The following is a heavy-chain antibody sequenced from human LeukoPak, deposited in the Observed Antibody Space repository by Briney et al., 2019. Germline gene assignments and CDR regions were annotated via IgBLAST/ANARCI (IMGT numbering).Heavy chain of an antibody. CDR3: AVYYCARTRYPYKDV. D-gene: IGHD3-9*01. CDR2: IRYDGRDK. Sequence: PGGSLRLSCAVYGLSFSDYCWPWIRQGPGKGLEWVGFIRYDGRDKNYGDSLKGRFTISRDNSKIETYLQMFSLRVDDTAVAYTAVYYCARTRYPYKDVWGKGTTVTVSS. J-gene: IGHJ6*03. CDR1: GLSFSDYC. V-gene: IGHV3-30*02.